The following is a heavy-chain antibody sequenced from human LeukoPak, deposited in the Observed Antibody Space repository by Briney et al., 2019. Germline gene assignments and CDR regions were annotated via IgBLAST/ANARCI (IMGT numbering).Heavy chain of an antibody. J-gene: IGHJ4*02. D-gene: IGHD2-21*02. CDR3: AKAAAYCGGDCYSFDY. CDR1: GFTFSDYA. CDR2: ISGSGGST. Sequence: GGSLRLSCAASGFTFSDYAMSWVRQASGKGLQWVSAISGSGGSTYYADSVKGRFTISRDNSKNTLYLQMNSLRAEDTAVYYCAKAAAYCGGDCYSFDYWGQGTLVTVSS. V-gene: IGHV3-23*01.